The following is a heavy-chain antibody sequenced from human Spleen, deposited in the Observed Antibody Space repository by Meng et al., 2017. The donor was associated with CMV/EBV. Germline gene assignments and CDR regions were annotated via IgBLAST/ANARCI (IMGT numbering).Heavy chain of an antibody. J-gene: IGHJ4*02. V-gene: IGHV3-11*04. CDR1: GFTCSDYS. Sequence: ASGFTCSDYSISWSRQAPGKGLEWVSYISSSGSTIYYADSVKGRFTISRDNAKNSLYLQMNSLRAEDTAVYYCARGEAGIAAAHFDYWGQGTLVTVSS. CDR2: ISSSGSTI. D-gene: IGHD6-13*01. CDR3: ARGEAGIAAAHFDY.